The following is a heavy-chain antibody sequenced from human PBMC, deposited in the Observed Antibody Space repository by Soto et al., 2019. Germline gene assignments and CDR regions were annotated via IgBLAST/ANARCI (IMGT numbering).Heavy chain of an antibody. CDR3: AKVTSARVFYFGLDV. CDR2: ISGSAGRT. V-gene: IGHV3-23*01. J-gene: IGHJ6*02. CDR1: GFTFTSYA. Sequence: ASVKVSCAASGFTFTSYAMSWVRQAPGKGLEWVAIISGSAGRTYYADSVKGRFTISRDNSKNTLYLQMNSLRAEDTAVYYCAKVTSARVFYFGLDVWGQGTTVTVSS. D-gene: IGHD2-2*01.